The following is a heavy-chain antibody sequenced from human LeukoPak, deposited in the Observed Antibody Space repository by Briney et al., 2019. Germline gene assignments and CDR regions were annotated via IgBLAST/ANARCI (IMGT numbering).Heavy chain of an antibody. J-gene: IGHJ4*02. CDR2: ISGSGDKT. Sequence: GGSLRLSCAASGFTFSTSGMSWVRQAPGKGLEWVSGISGSGDKTYYADSVKGRFTISRDNLKNTLYLQMNSPRGEDTAVYYCAKWAADVGGQGTLVTVSA. CDR3: AKWAADV. CDR1: GFTFSTSG. V-gene: IGHV3-23*01.